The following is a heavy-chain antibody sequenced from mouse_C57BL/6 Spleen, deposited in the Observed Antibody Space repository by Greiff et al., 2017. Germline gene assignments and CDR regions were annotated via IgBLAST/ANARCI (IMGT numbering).Heavy chain of an antibody. CDR3: ARGDYDFHFDY. D-gene: IGHD2-4*01. CDR2: IYPGDGDT. Sequence: QVQLQQSGPELVKPGASVKISCKASGYAFSSSWMNWVKQRPGKGLEWIGRIYPGDGDTNYNGKFKGKATLTADKSSSTAYMQLSSLTSEDSAVYFCARGDYDFHFDYWGQGTTLTVSS. V-gene: IGHV1-82*01. CDR1: GYAFSSSW. J-gene: IGHJ2*01.